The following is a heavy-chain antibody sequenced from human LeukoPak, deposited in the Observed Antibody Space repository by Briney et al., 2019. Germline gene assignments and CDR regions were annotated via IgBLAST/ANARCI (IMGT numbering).Heavy chain of an antibody. V-gene: IGHV3-30-3*01. CDR2: ISYDGSNK. CDR3: AKDDYFGSGT. J-gene: IGHJ5*02. CDR1: GFTFSSYA. Sequence: PGRSLRLSCAASGFTFSSYAMHWVRQAPGKGLEWVAVISYDGSNKYYADSVKGRFTISRDNSKNTLYLQMNSLRAEDTAVYYCAKDDYFGSGTWGQGTLVTVSS. D-gene: IGHD3-10*01.